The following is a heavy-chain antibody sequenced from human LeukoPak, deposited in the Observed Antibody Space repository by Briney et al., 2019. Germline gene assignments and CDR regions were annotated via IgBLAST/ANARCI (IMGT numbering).Heavy chain of an antibody. CDR1: GFTFSDYY. D-gene: IGHD2-15*01. CDR2: ISSSGSTI. CDR3: ARRWKFTLPSRYCSGGSCYPRGWFDP. J-gene: IGHJ5*02. V-gene: IGHV3-11*04. Sequence: GGSLRLSCAASGFTFSDYYMSWIRQAPGKGLEWVSYISSSGSTIYYADSVKGRFTISRDNAKNSLYLQMNSLRAEDTAVYYCARRWKFTLPSRYCSGGSCYPRGWFDPWGQGTLVTVSS.